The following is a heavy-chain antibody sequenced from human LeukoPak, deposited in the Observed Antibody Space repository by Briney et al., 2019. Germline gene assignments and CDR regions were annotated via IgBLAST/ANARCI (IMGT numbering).Heavy chain of an antibody. CDR2: ISSSGSTI. D-gene: IGHD6-19*01. Sequence: GGSLRLSCAASGFTFSGYYMSWIRQAPGKGLEWVSYISSSGSTIYYADSVKGRFTISRDNAKNSLYLQMNSLRAEDTALYYCAKDIGSSGSVDYWGQGTLVTVSS. V-gene: IGHV3-11*01. J-gene: IGHJ4*02. CDR3: AKDIGSSGSVDY. CDR1: GFTFSGYY.